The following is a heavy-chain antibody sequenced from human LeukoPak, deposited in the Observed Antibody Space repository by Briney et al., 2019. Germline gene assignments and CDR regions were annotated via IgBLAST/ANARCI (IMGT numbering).Heavy chain of an antibody. CDR2: IIPIFGTA. J-gene: IGHJ6*03. V-gene: IGHV1-69*06. CDR3: ARGGRQSYYYYYYYMDV. D-gene: IGHD5-24*01. CDR1: GGTFGSYA. Sequence: SVKVSCKASGGTFGSYAISWVRQAPGEGLEWMVGIIPIFGTANYAQKFQGRVTITADKSTSTAYMELSSLRSEDTAVYYCARGGRQSYYYYYYYMDVWGKGTTVTVSS.